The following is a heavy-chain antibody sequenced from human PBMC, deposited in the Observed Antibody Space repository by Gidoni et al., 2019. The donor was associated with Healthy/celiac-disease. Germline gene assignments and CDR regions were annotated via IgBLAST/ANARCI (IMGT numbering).Heavy chain of an antibody. V-gene: IGHV4-34*01. CDR3: ASLRTRRSSLFDY. CDR2: INHSGST. D-gene: IGHD1-26*01. CDR1: GGSFSGYY. Sequence: QVQLQQWGAGLLKPSETLSLTCAVYGGSFSGYYWSWIRQPPGKGLEWIGEINHSGSTNYNPSLKSRVTISVDTSKNQFSLKLSSVTAADTAVYYCASLRTRRSSLFDYWGQGTLVTVSS. J-gene: IGHJ4*02.